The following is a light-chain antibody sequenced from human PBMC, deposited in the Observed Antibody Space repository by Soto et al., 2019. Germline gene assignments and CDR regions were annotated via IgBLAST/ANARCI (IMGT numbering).Light chain of an antibody. CDR2: AAS. CDR3: QQLNSYVFA. CDR1: QDVSRY. Sequence: DIQLTQSPSFLSASVGDRVTITCRASQDVSRYLAWYQQKPGKAPNLLIYAASTLRSGVPSRFSGSGSDTEFTLTLSSLQPEYFATYYCQQLNSYVFAFGPGTKVDIK. J-gene: IGKJ3*01. V-gene: IGKV1-9*01.